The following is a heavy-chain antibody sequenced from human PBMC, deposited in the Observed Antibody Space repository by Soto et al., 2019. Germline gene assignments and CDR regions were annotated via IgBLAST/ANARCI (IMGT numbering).Heavy chain of an antibody. CDR2: IYHNERT. Sequence: QVQLQESGPGLVKPSGTLSLTCAVSGVSISSSQWWSWVRQPPGKGLEWIGEIYHNERTTYNPSPKSRLTMSLDRSKNQLSLKVMSVAAAATATYYCWRMKDFLYGVDVWGQGTTVTVSS. CDR1: GVSISSSQW. J-gene: IGHJ6*02. CDR3: WRMKDFLYGVDV. V-gene: IGHV4-4*02.